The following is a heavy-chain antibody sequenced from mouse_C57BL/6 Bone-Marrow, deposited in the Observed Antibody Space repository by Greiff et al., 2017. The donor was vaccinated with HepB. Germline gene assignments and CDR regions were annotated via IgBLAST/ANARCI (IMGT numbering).Heavy chain of an antibody. J-gene: IGHJ3*01. CDR3: ARDHYYGSSYGWFAY. CDR2: ISDGGSYT. V-gene: IGHV5-4*01. Sequence: EVKLMESGGGLVKPGGSLKLSCAASGFTFSSYAMSWVRQTPEKRLEWVATISDGGSYTYYPDNVKGRFTISRDNAKNNLYLQMSHLKSEDTAMYYCARDHYYGSSYGWFAYWGQGTLVTVSA. D-gene: IGHD1-1*01. CDR1: GFTFSSYA.